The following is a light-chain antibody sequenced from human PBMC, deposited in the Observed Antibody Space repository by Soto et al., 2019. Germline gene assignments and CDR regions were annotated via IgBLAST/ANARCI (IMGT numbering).Light chain of an antibody. CDR3: QQRSNWHT. V-gene: IGKV3D-20*02. J-gene: IGKJ5*01. Sequence: EIGLTQSPGTLSLSPGERATLSCRASQSVSSSYLAWYQQKPGQAPRLLIYDASNRATGIPARFSGSGSGTDFTLTISSLEPEDFAVYYCQQRSNWHTFGQGTLLEIK. CDR1: QSVSSSY. CDR2: DAS.